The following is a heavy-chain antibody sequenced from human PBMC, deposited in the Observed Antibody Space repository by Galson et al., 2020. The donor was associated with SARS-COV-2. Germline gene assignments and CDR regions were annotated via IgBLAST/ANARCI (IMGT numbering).Heavy chain of an antibody. CDR3: ARDKFGELLSGYYYYYGMDV. J-gene: IGHJ6*02. Sequence: ETSEPLSLTCTVPGGSLSSGDYYWSWIRQPPGKGLEWIGYIYYSGSTYYNPSLKSRVTISVDTSKNQFTLKLSSVTAAETAVYYCARDKFGELLSGYYYYYGMDVWGQGTTVTVSS. CDR1: GGSLSSGDYY. CDR2: IYYSGST. V-gene: IGHV4-30-4*01. D-gene: IGHD3-10*01.